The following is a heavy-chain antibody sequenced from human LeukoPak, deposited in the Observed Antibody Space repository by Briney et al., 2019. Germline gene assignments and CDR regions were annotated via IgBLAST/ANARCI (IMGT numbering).Heavy chain of an antibody. CDR2: VITLFGTT. J-gene: IGHJ6*03. CDR1: GYTFTSYG. V-gene: IGHV1-69*13. Sequence: ASVKVSCKASGYTFTSYGISWVRQAPGQGLEWMGGVITLFGTTNYAQKFQGRVTITADESTSTAYMELSSLRSEDTAVYYCARAREGITMVRGVFVYYYYYMDVWGKGTTVTISS. D-gene: IGHD3-10*01. CDR3: ARAREGITMVRGVFVYYYYYMDV.